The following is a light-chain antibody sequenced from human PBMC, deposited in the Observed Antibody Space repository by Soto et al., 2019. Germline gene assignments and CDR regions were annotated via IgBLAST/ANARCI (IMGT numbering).Light chain of an antibody. CDR3: QAWDSSTYV. J-gene: IGLJ1*01. Sequence: SYELTQPPSVSVSPGQTASITCSGDKLGDKYACWYQQKPGQSTVLVIYQDSKRPSGIPERFSGSNSGNTATLTISGTQAMDEADYYCQAWDSSTYVFGTGTQLTVL. V-gene: IGLV3-1*01. CDR1: KLGDKY. CDR2: QDS.